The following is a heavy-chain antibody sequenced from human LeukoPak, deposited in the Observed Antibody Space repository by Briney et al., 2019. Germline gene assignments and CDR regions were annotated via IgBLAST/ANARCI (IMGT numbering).Heavy chain of an antibody. V-gene: IGHV4-61*08. CDR2: IYYSGST. CDR1: GGSISSGGYS. Sequence: SQTLSLTCAVSGGSISSGGYSWSWIRQPPGKGLDWIGYIYYSGSTNYNPSLRSRVTISLDTSKNQFSLKLSSVTAADTAVYYCARSSYYYGADAFNIWGQGTMVTVSS. D-gene: IGHD3-10*01. J-gene: IGHJ3*02. CDR3: ARSSYYYGADAFNI.